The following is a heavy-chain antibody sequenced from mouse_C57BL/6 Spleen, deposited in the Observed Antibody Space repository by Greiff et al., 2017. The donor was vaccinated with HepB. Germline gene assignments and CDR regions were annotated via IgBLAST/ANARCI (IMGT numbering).Heavy chain of an antibody. D-gene: IGHD2-4*01. CDR3: ARGLYYDHYYAMDY. J-gene: IGHJ4*01. Sequence: VQLQQSGPGLVQPSQSLSITCTVSGFSLTSYGVHWVRQSPGKGLEWLGVIWSGGSTDYTAAFISRMSISQDNSKSQVFFKMHSLQDDDTAIYYCARGLYYDHYYAMDYWGQGTSVTVSS. CDR2: IWSGGST. CDR1: GFSLTSYG. V-gene: IGHV2-2*01.